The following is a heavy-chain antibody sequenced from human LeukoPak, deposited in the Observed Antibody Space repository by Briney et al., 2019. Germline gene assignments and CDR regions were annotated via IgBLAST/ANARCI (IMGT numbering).Heavy chain of an antibody. CDR2: INHSGST. Sequence: SETLSLTCAVYGGSFSDYYWSWIRQPPGKGLEWIGEINHSGSTNYNPSLKSRVTISVDTSKNQFSLKLSSVIAADTAVYYCARAGWFGELYGPLDFWGQGTLVTVSS. CDR1: GGSFSDYY. D-gene: IGHD3-10*01. V-gene: IGHV4-34*01. J-gene: IGHJ4*02. CDR3: ARAGWFGELYGPLDF.